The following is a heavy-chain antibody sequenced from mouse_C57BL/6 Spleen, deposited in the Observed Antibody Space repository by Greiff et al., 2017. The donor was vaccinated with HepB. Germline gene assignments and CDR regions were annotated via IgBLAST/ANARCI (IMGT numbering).Heavy chain of an antibody. CDR1: GYAFSSSW. Sequence: VKLMESGPELVKPGASVKISCKASGYAFSSSWMNWVKQRPGKGLEWIGRIYPGDGDTNYNGKFKGKATLTADKSSSTAYMQLSSLTSEDSAVYFCARTDYGSSYDYAMDYWGQGTSVTVSS. V-gene: IGHV1-82*01. CDR2: IYPGDGDT. D-gene: IGHD1-1*01. J-gene: IGHJ4*01. CDR3: ARTDYGSSYDYAMDY.